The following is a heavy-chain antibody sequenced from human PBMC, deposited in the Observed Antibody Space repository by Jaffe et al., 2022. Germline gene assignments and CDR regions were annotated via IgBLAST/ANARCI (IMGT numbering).Heavy chain of an antibody. CDR3: ARHATVGLRRAVAFDY. CDR2: IYYSGST. J-gene: IGHJ4*02. CDR1: GGSISSYY. D-gene: IGHD4-17*01. Sequence: QVQLQESGPGLVKPSETLSLTCTVSGGSISSYYWSWIRQPPGKGLEWIGYIYYSGSTNYNPSLKSRVTISVDTSKNQFSLKLSSVTAADTAVYYCARHATVGLRRAVAFDYWGQGTLVTVSS. V-gene: IGHV4-59*01.